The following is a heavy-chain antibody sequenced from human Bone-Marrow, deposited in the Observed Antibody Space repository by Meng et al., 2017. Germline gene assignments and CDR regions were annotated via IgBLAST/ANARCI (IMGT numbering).Heavy chain of an antibody. J-gene: IGHJ6*02. Sequence: GGSLRLSCAAPGFTFSSYEMNWVRQAPGKGLEWVSYISSSGSTIYYADSVKGRFTISRDNAKNSLYLQMNSLRAEDTAVYYCARGSIRRLYYGMDVWGQGTTVTVSS. CDR3: ARGSIRRLYYGMDV. D-gene: IGHD6-25*01. V-gene: IGHV3-48*03. CDR2: ISSSGSTI. CDR1: GFTFSSYE.